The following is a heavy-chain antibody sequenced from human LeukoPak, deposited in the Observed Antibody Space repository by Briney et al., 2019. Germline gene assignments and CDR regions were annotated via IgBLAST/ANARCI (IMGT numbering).Heavy chain of an antibody. CDR3: ASSSGSYFDY. CDR2: INHSGST. Sequence: SETLSFTCAVYGGSFSGYYWSWIRQPPGKGLEWIGEINHSGSTNYNPSLKSRVTISVDTSKNQFSLKLSSVTAADTAVYYCASSSGSYFDYWGQGTLVTVSS. D-gene: IGHD1-26*01. V-gene: IGHV4-34*01. J-gene: IGHJ4*02. CDR1: GGSFSGYY.